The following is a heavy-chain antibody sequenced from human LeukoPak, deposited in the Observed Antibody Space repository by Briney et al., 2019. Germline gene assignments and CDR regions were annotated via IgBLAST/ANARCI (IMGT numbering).Heavy chain of an antibody. V-gene: IGHV3-23*01. CDR1: GFTFSSYA. CDR2: ISGGAGSA. CDR3: AKDGGYGSGSYYPDY. Sequence: GGSLRLSCAASGFTFSSYAMNWVRQAPGKGLESVSSISGGAGSASYADSVKGRFTMYRDNSKNTLYLQMNSLRAEDTAVYYCAKDGGYGSGSYYPDYWGQGTLVTVSS. J-gene: IGHJ4*02. D-gene: IGHD3-10*01.